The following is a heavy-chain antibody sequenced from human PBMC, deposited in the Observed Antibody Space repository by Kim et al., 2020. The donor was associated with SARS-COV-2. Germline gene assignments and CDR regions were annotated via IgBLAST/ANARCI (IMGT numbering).Heavy chain of an antibody. J-gene: IGHJ6*02. CDR3: ARNGKGAIVGATPGSPMDV. Sequence: SVKVSCKASGGTFSSYAISWVRQAPGQGLEWMGGIIPIFGTANYAQKFQGRVTITADESTSTAYMELSSLRSEDTAVYYCARNGKGAIVGATPGSPMDVWGQGTTVTVSS. CDR2: IIPIFGTA. V-gene: IGHV1-69*13. CDR1: GGTFSSYA. D-gene: IGHD1-26*01.